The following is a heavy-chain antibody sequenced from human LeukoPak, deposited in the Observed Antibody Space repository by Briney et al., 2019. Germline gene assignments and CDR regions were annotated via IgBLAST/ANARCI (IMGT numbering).Heavy chain of an antibody. J-gene: IGHJ4*02. Sequence: GGSLRLSCAASGFTFSSYSMNLVRQAPGKGLEWVSSISSSSSYIYYADSVKGRFTISRDNAKNSLYLQMNSLRAEDTAVYYCAGTELELRALFDYWGQGTLVTVSS. CDR1: GFTFSSYS. CDR2: ISSSSSYI. V-gene: IGHV3-21*01. CDR3: AGTELELRALFDY. D-gene: IGHD1-7*01.